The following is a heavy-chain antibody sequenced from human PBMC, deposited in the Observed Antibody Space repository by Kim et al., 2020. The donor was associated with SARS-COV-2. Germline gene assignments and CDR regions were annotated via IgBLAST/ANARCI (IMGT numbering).Heavy chain of an antibody. J-gene: IGHJ2*01. CDR3: ARDWLWEQYNWYFDL. D-gene: IGHD1-26*01. Sequence: PPLRSGVTISAATSKNPFSLKLSSVTAADTAVYYCARDWLWEQYNWYFDLWGRGTLVTVSS. V-gene: IGHV4-39*07.